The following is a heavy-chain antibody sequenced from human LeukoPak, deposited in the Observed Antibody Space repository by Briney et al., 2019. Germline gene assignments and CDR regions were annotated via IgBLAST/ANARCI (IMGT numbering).Heavy chain of an antibody. CDR1: GFTFSSYW. J-gene: IGHJ6*03. Sequence: GGALRLSCAASGFTFSSYWMTWVRQAPGKGLEWVANIKRDGSEKYYVDSVKGRFTISRDNAKNSLYLQMNSLRADDTAVYYCARGAPPYYCYYIDVWSKGTTVTVSS. CDR2: IKRDGSEK. CDR3: ARGAPPYYCYYIDV. V-gene: IGHV3-7*01.